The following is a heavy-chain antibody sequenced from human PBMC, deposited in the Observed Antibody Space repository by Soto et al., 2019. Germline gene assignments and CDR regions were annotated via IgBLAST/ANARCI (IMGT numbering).Heavy chain of an antibody. CDR2: IYHSGST. CDR3: ARDPGYCSSKSCYRSGVFSTNWFDT. Sequence: PSETLSLTCAVSGYSISSGYYWGWIRQPPGKGLEWIGSIYHSGSTYYNPSLKSRVTISVDTSKNQFSLKLSSVTAADTAVYYCARDPGYCSSKSCYRSGVFSTNWFDTWGQGTLVTVSS. V-gene: IGHV4-38-2*02. D-gene: IGHD2-2*01. CDR1: GYSISSGYY. J-gene: IGHJ5*02.